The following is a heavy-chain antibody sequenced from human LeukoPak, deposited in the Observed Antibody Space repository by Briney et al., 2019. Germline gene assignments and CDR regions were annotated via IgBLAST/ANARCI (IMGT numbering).Heavy chain of an antibody. CDR3: ARDLYSSGWGL. D-gene: IGHD6-19*01. CDR1: GFTFSSYA. J-gene: IGHJ4*02. CDR2: ISGSGGNT. V-gene: IGHV3-23*01. Sequence: GGSLRLSCAASGFTFSSYAMSWVRQAPGKGLEWVSAISGSGGNTYYADSVKGRFTISRDNSKNTVYLQMNSLRAEDTAVYYCARDLYSSGWGLGGQGTLVTVSS.